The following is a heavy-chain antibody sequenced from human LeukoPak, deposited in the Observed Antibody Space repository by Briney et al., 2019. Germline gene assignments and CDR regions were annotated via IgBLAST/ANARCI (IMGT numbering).Heavy chain of an antibody. J-gene: IGHJ6*02. Sequence: SETLSPTCTVSGGSISSTTFSWGWFRQPPGKGLEWIGSIYYSGNTYYNPSLKSRLTISVDTSKNQFSLRLSSVTAADTAVYYCARSDTAMVRWDYYYGMDVWGQGTTVTVSS. D-gene: IGHD5-18*01. CDR1: GGSISSTTFS. V-gene: IGHV4-39*01. CDR2: IYYSGNT. CDR3: ARSDTAMVRWDYYYGMDV.